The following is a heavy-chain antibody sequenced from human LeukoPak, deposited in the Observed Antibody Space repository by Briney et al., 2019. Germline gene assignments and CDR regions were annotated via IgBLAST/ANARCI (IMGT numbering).Heavy chain of an antibody. CDR1: GYTFTSYA. J-gene: IGHJ3*02. V-gene: IGHV7-4-1*02. CDR3: ARDGDLSAAGTDDALDI. CDR2: INTNTGNP. Sequence: GASVKVSCKASGYTFTSYAMNWVRQAPGQGLEWMGWINTNTGNPTYAQGFTGRFVFSLDTSVSTAYLQISSLKAEDTAVYYCARDGDLSAAGTDDALDIWGQGTMVTVSS. D-gene: IGHD6-13*01.